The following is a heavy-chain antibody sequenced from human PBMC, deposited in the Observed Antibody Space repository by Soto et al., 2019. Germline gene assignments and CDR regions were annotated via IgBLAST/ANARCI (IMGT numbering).Heavy chain of an antibody. CDR2: ISAYNGNT. V-gene: IGHV1-18*01. CDR3: ARVVATVAGPYGMDV. D-gene: IGHD6-19*01. J-gene: IGHJ6*02. CDR1: GYTFTSYV. Sequence: QVQLVQSGAEVKKPGASVKVSCRASGYTFTSYVISWVRQAPAQGLEWMGWISAYNGNTNFAQKLQGRVTMTTDTSTSTAYMELRSLRSDDTAVYYCARVVATVAGPYGMDVWAKGPRSPSP.